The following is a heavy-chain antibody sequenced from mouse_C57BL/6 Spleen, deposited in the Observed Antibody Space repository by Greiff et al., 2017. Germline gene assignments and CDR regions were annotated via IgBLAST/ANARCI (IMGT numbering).Heavy chain of an antibody. CDR3: AREGSSGYAAWFAY. CDR1: GYTFTSYW. J-gene: IGHJ3*01. Sequence: QVQLQQPGAELVKPGASVKMSCKASGYTFTSYWITWVKQRPGQGLEWIGDIYPGSGSTNYNEKFKSKAALTVDTSSSTAYMQLSSLTSEDSAVYYCAREGSSGYAAWFAYWGQGTLVTVSA. D-gene: IGHD3-2*02. CDR2: IYPGSGST. V-gene: IGHV1-55*01.